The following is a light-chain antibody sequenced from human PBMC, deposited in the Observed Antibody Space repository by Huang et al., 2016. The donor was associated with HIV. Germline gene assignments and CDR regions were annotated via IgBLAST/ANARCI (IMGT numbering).Light chain of an antibody. V-gene: IGKV3-20*01. CDR1: QSVSSSY. CDR2: GAS. J-gene: IGKJ4*01. Sequence: EIVLTQSPGTLSLSPGERATLSCRASQSVSSSYLAWYHQKPGQAPRLRIYGASRRATGIPDRFSGSGSGTDFTLAISRLEPEDFAVYYCQQYGSSPPKLTIGGGTKVEIK. CDR3: QQYGSSPPKLT.